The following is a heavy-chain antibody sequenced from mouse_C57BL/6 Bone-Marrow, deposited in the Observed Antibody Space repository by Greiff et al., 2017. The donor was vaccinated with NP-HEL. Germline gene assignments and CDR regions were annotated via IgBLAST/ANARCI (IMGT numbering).Heavy chain of an antibody. CDR1: GFTFSSYG. V-gene: IGHV5-6*02. CDR2: ISSGVSYT. CDR3: ARHGYVDV. Sequence: DVKLVESGGDLVKPGGSLKLSCAASGFTFSSYGMSWVRPTPDTRLEWVATISSGVSYTYYPDSVPGRFTISRDNAKNTLYRQMSSLKSEETAMDYCARHGYVDVWGTGTTVTVSS. J-gene: IGHJ1*03.